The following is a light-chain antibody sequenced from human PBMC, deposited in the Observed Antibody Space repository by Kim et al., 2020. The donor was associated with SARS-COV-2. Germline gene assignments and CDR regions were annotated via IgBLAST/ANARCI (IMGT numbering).Light chain of an antibody. CDR3: NSRDSSGNHVV. V-gene: IGLV3-19*01. CDR1: RLRSYY. Sequence: ALGQTVRITRQGDRLRSYYASWYQQKPGQAPVLVIYGKNNRTSGIPDRFSGSSSGNTASLTITGAQAEDEADYYCNSRDSSGNHVVFGGGTQLTVL. CDR2: GKN. J-gene: IGLJ2*01.